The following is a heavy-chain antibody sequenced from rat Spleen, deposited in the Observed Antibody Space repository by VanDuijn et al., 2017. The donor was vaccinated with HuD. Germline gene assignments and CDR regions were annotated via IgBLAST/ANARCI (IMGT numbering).Heavy chain of an antibody. D-gene: IGHD1-1*01. V-gene: IGHV5-25*01. CDR3: TKESLQWSFDY. J-gene: IGHJ2*01. Sequence: EVQLVETGGGLVQPGRSMKLSCAASGFSFSNHYMAWVRQTPTKGLEWIASITKTGDNTYYPDSVQGRFTISRDIAKSTLYLQMNSLRSEDTATYYCTKESLQWSFDYWGQGVMVTVSS. CDR1: GFSFSNHY. CDR2: ITKTGDNT.